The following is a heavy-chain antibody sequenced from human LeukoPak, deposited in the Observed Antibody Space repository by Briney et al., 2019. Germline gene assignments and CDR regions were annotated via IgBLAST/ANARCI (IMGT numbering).Heavy chain of an antibody. J-gene: IGHJ6*02. V-gene: IGHV1-18*01. CDR2: ISAYNGNT. CDR3: ARELRDYDFWSGKDYYYGMDV. Sequence: ASVKVSCKASGYTFTSYGISWVRQAPGQGLEWMGWISAYNGNTNYAQKLQGRVTMTTDTSTSTAYMKLRSLRSDDTAVYYCARELRDYDFWSGKDYYYGMDVWGQGTTVTVSS. CDR1: GYTFTSYG. D-gene: IGHD3-3*01.